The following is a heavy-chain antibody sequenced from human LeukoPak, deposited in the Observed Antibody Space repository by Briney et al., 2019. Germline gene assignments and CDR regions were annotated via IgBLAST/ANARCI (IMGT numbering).Heavy chain of an antibody. Sequence: ASVKVSCKASGGTFSSYTISWVRQAPGQGLEWMGRINPNSGGTNYAQKFQGRVTMTRDTSISTAYMELSRLRSDDTAVYYCARETTVTTLNYLRFDYWGQGTLVTVSS. D-gene: IGHD4-17*01. V-gene: IGHV1-2*06. CDR1: GGTFSSYT. CDR3: ARETTVTTLNYLRFDY. CDR2: INPNSGGT. J-gene: IGHJ4*02.